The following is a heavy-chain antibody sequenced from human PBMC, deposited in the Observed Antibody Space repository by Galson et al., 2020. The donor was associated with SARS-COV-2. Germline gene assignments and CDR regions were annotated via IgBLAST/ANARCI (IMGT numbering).Heavy chain of an antibody. D-gene: IGHD3-22*01. CDR2: ISSSGSTI. Sequence: GESLKISCAASGFTFSDYYMRWIRQAPGKGLEWVSYISSSGSTIYYADSVKGRFTISRDNAKNSLYLQMNSLRAEDTAVYYCARAGKYYYDSSPPGDYWGQGTLVTVSS. CDR1: GFTFSDYY. CDR3: ARAGKYYYDSSPPGDY. J-gene: IGHJ4*02. V-gene: IGHV3-11*01.